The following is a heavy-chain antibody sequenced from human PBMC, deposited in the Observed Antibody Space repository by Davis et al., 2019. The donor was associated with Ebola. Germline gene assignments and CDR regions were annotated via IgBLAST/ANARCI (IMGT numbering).Heavy chain of an antibody. CDR1: GYTFTNYY. V-gene: IGHV1-46*01. D-gene: IGHD4-23*01. CDR3: ARGSTPEDY. Sequence: ASVKVSCKASGYTFTNYYMHWVRQAPGQGLEWMGMINPNDGRTIYAQKFQGRVTVTRDTSTTTVYMDLSSLRSDDTAVYYCARGSTPEDYWGQGTLVTVSS. CDR2: INPNDGRT. J-gene: IGHJ4*02.